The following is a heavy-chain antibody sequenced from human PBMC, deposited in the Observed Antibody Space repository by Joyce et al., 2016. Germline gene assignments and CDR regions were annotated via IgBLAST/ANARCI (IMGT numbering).Heavy chain of an antibody. CDR2: IWYDGSNQ. J-gene: IGHJ4*02. CDR1: GCTFSNSG. D-gene: IGHD3-22*01. CDR3: AKNYYDSSGYSSDYFEY. Sequence: QVQLVESGGGAVQPGGSLRLSCAASGCTFSNSGMHWVRQAPGKGLEWVAVIWYDGSNQYYVDSMKGRFTISRDNSKNMLYLEMNSLRAEDTAVYYCAKNYYDSSGYSSDYFEYWGQGILVTVSS. V-gene: IGHV3-33*06.